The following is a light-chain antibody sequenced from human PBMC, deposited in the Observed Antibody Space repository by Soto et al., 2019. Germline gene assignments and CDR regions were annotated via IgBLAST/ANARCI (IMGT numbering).Light chain of an antibody. V-gene: IGKV4-1*01. CDR2: WAS. Sequence: DVQMTQSPSTLSASVGDRVTITCRANQDVSSWLAWYQQKPGQPPKALIYWASTRESGVPDRFSGSGSGTDFTLTISSLQAEDVAVYYCQQYYTTPWTFGQGTKVDIK. J-gene: IGKJ1*01. CDR3: QQYYTTPWT. CDR1: QDVSSW.